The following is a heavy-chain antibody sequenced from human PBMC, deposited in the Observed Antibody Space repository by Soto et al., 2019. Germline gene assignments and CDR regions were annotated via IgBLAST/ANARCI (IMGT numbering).Heavy chain of an antibody. D-gene: IGHD3-22*01. CDR1: GGSISSGDYY. CDR2: IYYSGST. V-gene: IGHV4-30-4*01. CDR3: ARDDVDYDSSGYPY. J-gene: IGHJ4*02. Sequence: SETLSLTCTVSGGSISSGDYYWSWIRQPPGKGLEWIGYIYYSGSTYYNPSLKSRVTISVGTSKNQFSLKLSSVTAADTAVYYCARDDVDYDSSGYPYRGQGTLVTVSS.